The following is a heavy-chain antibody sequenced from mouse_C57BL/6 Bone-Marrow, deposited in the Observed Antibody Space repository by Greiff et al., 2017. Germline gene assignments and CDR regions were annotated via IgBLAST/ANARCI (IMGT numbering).Heavy chain of an antibody. V-gene: IGHV3-6*01. CDR3: AREAYGSIFDV. Sequence: ESGPGLVKPSQSLSLTCSVTGYSITSGYYWNWIRQFPGNKLEWMGYISYDGSNNYNPSLKNRISITRDTSKNQFFLKLNSVTTEDTATYYCAREAYGSIFDVWGTGTTVTVSS. CDR2: ISYDGSN. J-gene: IGHJ1*03. CDR1: GYSITSGYY. D-gene: IGHD1-1*01.